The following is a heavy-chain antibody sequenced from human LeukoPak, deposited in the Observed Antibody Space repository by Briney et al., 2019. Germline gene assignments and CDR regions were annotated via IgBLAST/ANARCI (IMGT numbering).Heavy chain of an antibody. J-gene: IGHJ4*02. CDR2: IGGPGGRE. CDR3: AKMAGTEYGEYYLDY. D-gene: IGHD6-19*01. Sequence: PGGSLRLSCAASGFTFRNFAMSWVRQAPGKGLEWVSAIGGPGGREVFYADSVKGRFIISRDNSKNTLFLRMDSLRVEDTAIYYCAKMAGTEYGEYYLDYWGQGTLVSVSS. CDR1: GFTFRNFA. V-gene: IGHV3-23*01.